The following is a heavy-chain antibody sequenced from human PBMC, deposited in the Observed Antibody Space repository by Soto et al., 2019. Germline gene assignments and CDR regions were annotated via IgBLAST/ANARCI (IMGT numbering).Heavy chain of an antibody. J-gene: IGHJ4*02. V-gene: IGHV4-30-4*01. Sequence: NPSETLSLTCTVSCGSISSGDYYWSWIRQPPGKGLEWIGYIYYSGSTYYNPSLKSRVTISVDTSKNQFSLKLSSVTAADTAVYYCARVRVDYYDSSGYYLFDYWGQGTLVTVSS. CDR3: ARVRVDYYDSSGYYLFDY. CDR1: CGSISSGDYY. D-gene: IGHD3-22*01. CDR2: IYYSGST.